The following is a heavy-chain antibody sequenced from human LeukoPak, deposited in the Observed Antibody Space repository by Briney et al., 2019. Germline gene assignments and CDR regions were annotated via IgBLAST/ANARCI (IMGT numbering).Heavy chain of an antibody. Sequence: GESLRLSCAASGFTFSSYMMTWVRQAPGKGLEWVSYISSSGSTIYYADSVKGRFTISRDNAKNSLCLQMNSLRAEDTAVYYCARDAQERGYSYGYVFLWGQGTLVTVSS. J-gene: IGHJ4*02. CDR2: ISSSGSTI. CDR3: ARDAQERGYSYGYVFL. V-gene: IGHV3-48*04. CDR1: GFTFSSYM. D-gene: IGHD5-18*01.